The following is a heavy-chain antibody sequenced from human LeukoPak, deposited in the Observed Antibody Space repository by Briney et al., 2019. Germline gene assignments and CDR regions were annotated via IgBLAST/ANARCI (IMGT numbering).Heavy chain of an antibody. D-gene: IGHD3-10*01. Sequence: PSETLSLTCTVSGGSISSSSYYWAWIRQPPGKGLEWIGSIYYSGSTYYNPSLKSRVTISVDTSKNQFSLKLSSVTAADTAVYYCARVDYYGSGSQSYYYYMDVWGKGTTVTISS. CDR1: GGSISSSSYY. J-gene: IGHJ6*03. CDR2: IYYSGST. V-gene: IGHV4-39*01. CDR3: ARVDYYGSGSQSYYYYMDV.